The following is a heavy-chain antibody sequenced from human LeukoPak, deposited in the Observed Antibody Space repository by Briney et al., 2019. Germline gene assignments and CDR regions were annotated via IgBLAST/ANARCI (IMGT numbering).Heavy chain of an antibody. J-gene: IGHJ4*02. CDR1: GYTFTSYD. CDR2: MNPNSGNT. CDR3: ATVRLSGTYFDN. V-gene: IGHV1-8*01. D-gene: IGHD1-26*01. Sequence: ASVKVSCKASGYTFTSYDINWVRQATGLGLEWMGWMNPNSGNTGYAQKFQGRVTMTEDTSTDTAYMELSGLRSEDTAVYYCATVRLSGTYFDNWGQGTLVTVSS.